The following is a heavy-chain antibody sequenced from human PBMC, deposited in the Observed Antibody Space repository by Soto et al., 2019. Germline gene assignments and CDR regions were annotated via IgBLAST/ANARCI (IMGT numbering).Heavy chain of an antibody. D-gene: IGHD5-18*01. Sequence: SGPTLVNPTETLTLTCTVSGFSLSNARMGVSWIRQPPGKALEWLAHIFSNDEKSYSTSLKSRLTISKDTSKSQVVLTMTNMDPVDTATYYCARIREYSYGYPWFDPWGQGTLVTVSS. CDR2: IFSNDEK. CDR3: ARIREYSYGYPWFDP. J-gene: IGHJ5*02. CDR1: GFSLSNARMG. V-gene: IGHV2-26*01.